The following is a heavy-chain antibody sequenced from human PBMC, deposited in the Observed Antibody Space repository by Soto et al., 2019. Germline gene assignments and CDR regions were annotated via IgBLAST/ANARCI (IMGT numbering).Heavy chain of an antibody. CDR3: ARNPVGCWRLGARDWFDP. CDR1: GFTFSSYA. D-gene: IGHD3-16*01. CDR2: ISYDGSNK. Sequence: GGSLRLSCAASGFTFSSYAMHWVRQAPGKGLEWVAVISYDGSNKYYADSVKGRFTISRDNSKNTLYLQMNSLRAEDTAVYYCARNPVGCWRLGARDWFDPWGQGTLVTVSS. J-gene: IGHJ5*02. V-gene: IGHV3-30-3*01.